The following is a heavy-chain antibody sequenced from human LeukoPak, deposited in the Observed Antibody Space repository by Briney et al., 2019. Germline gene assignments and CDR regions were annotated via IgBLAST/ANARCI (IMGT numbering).Heavy chain of an antibody. D-gene: IGHD4-17*01. Sequence: PGGSLRLSCAASGFTFSSNYMSWVRQAPGKGLEWVSVIYSGGSTYYADSVTGRFTISRDNSKNTLYLQMNSLRAEDTAVYYCARDHYGDYVDYWGQGTLVTVSS. V-gene: IGHV3-53*01. CDR1: GFTFSSNY. J-gene: IGHJ4*02. CDR3: ARDHYGDYVDY. CDR2: IYSGGST.